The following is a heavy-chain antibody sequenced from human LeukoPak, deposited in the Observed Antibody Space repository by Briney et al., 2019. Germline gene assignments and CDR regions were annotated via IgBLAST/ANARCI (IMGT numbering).Heavy chain of an antibody. D-gene: IGHD3-3*01. V-gene: IGHV4-59*11. CDR1: GGSISSHY. CDR2: IYYSGST. CDR3: ARGQSITIFGVVTNYYMDV. J-gene: IGHJ6*03. Sequence: PSETLSLTCTVSGGSISSHYWSWIRQPPGKGLEWIGYIYYSGSTNYNPSLKSRVTISVDTSKNQFSLKLSSVTAADTAVYYCARGQSITIFGVVTNYYMDVWGKGTTATVSS.